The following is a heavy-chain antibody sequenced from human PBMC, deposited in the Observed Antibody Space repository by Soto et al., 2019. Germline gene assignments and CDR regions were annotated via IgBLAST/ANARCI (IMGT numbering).Heavy chain of an antibody. D-gene: IGHD3-10*01. CDR3: ARGKDYYGSGSYYFGYYYGMDV. V-gene: IGHV4-59*01. CDR2: IYYSGST. Sequence: PSETLSLTCTVSGGSISSYYWSWIRQPPGKGLEWIGYIYYSGSTNYNPSLKSRVTISVDTSKNQFSLKLSSVTAADTAVYYCARGKDYYGSGSYYFGYYYGMDVWGQGTTVTVAS. CDR1: GGSISSYY. J-gene: IGHJ6*02.